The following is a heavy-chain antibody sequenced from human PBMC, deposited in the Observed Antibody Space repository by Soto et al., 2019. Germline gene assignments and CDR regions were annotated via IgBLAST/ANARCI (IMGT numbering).Heavy chain of an antibody. CDR1: GFSLRTSGVG. V-gene: IGHV2-5*02. J-gene: IGHJ4*02. D-gene: IGHD3-16*01. CDR3: AHKGGGDRILDY. CDR2: IYWDGYK. Sequence: QITLKESGPTLVKPTQTLTLTCAFSGFSLRTSGVGVGWIRQPPGKALEWLALIYWDGYKHYSPSLKSRLTITEDTSKNQGVLTMTKMDPVDTATYYCAHKGGGDRILDYWGQGTLVTVSS.